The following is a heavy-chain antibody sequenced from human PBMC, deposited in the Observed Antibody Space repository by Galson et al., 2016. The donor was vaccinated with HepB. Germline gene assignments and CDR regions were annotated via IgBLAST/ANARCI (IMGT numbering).Heavy chain of an antibody. D-gene: IGHD3-22*01. V-gene: IGHV2-70*01. CDR1: GFSLRSSGMY. J-gene: IGHJ6*02. Sequence: PALVKPTQTLTLTCTFSGFSLRSSGMYVSWIRQPPGKALEWLALINWNDDKYYNTSLKTRLTISKDTSKNQVVLTLTNMDPVDTGTYYCARMPYDSSGWNYYGMDVWGQGTTVTVSS. CDR2: INWNDDK. CDR3: ARMPYDSSGWNYYGMDV.